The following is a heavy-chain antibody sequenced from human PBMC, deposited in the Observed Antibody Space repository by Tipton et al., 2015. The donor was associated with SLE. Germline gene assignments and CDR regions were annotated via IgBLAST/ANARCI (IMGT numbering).Heavy chain of an antibody. V-gene: IGHV4-30-2*01. CDR1: GGSISSGGYS. CDR3: ARDEYHYDGTGYHLLGHFDY. CDR2: IYHSGST. J-gene: IGHJ4*02. D-gene: IGHD3-22*01. Sequence: TLSLTCAVSGGSISSGGYSWSWIRQPPGKGLEWIGYIYHSGSTYYNPSLKSRVTISVDTSKNQFSLKLSSVTAADTAVYYCARDEYHYDGTGYHLLGHFDYWGQGSLVTVSS.